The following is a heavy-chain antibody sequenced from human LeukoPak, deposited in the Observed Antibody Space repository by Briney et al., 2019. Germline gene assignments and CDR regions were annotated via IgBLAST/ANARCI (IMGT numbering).Heavy chain of an antibody. V-gene: IGHV4-59*01. Sequence: SETLSLTCTVSGGSISSYYWSWIRQPPGKGLEWIGYIYYSGSTNYNPSLKSRVTISVDTSKNQFSLKLSSVTAADTAVYYCASGGRKSYYYDSSGTFDYWGQGTLVTVSS. D-gene: IGHD3-22*01. J-gene: IGHJ4*02. CDR2: IYYSGST. CDR1: GGSISSYY. CDR3: ASGGRKSYYYDSSGTFDY.